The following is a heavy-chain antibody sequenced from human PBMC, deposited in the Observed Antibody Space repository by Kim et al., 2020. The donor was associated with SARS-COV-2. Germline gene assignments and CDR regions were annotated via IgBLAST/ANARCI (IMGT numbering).Heavy chain of an antibody. CDR1: GFTFSTYW. Sequence: GGSLRLSCSASGFTFSTYWMNWVRQAPGKGLEWVANLKADGSEKYYVDSVKGRFSISRDNAENSLYLQMNSLRVDDTAVYYCASDFSWGQGILVTVSS. CDR3: ASDFS. J-gene: IGHJ4*02. CDR2: LKADGSEK. V-gene: IGHV3-7*03.